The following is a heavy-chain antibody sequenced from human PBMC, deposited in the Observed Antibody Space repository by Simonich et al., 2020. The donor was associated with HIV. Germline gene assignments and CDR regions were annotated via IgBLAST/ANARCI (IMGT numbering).Heavy chain of an antibody. D-gene: IGHD3-3*01. CDR1: GGSFSGYY. Sequence: QVQLQQWGAGLLKPSETLSLTCAVYGGSFSGYYWSWIRQSPGKGLEWIGEISHRGSTHHSPSLKSRVTISVDTSKNQFSLKLNSVTAADTTVYYCARRTTAYFSFWGGFYFDYWGQGTLVTVSS. V-gene: IGHV4-34*01. CDR3: ARRTTAYFSFWGGFYFDY. J-gene: IGHJ4*02. CDR2: ISHRGST.